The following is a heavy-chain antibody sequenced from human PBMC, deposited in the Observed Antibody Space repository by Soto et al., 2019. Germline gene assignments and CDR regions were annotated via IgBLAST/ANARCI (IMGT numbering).Heavy chain of an antibody. CDR2: IYYSGNT. J-gene: IGHJ6*02. D-gene: IGHD3-10*01. V-gene: IGHV4-59*01. CDR1: GGSISSYY. CDR3: ARVPYYGSGTYDYYYYGMDV. Sequence: SETLSLTCTVSGGSISSYYCSWIRQPPGKGLEWIGYIYYSGNTNYNPSLKNRCTISVDTAKNQFALKLGSVTAADTAVYYCARVPYYGSGTYDYYYYGMDVWGQGTTVTVSS.